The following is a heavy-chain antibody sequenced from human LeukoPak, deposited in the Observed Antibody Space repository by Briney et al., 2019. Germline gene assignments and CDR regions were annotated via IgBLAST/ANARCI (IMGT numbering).Heavy chain of an antibody. CDR3: ARANSIQLWLLTNY. Sequence: ASVKVSCKASGYTFTTYAMNWVRQAPGQGLEWMGWISAYNGNTNYAQKLQGRVTMTTDTSTSTAYMELRSLRSDDTAVYYCARANSIQLWLLTNYWGQGTLVTVSS. V-gene: IGHV1-18*01. J-gene: IGHJ4*02. CDR1: GYTFTTYA. CDR2: ISAYNGNT. D-gene: IGHD5-18*01.